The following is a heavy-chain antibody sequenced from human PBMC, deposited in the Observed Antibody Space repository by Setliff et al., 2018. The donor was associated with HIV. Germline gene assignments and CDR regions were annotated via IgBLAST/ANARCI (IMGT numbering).Heavy chain of an antibody. CDR2: IYPGDSDT. D-gene: IGHD6-19*01. J-gene: IGHJ4*02. CDR3: ARHEAGSSGWLPFDY. V-gene: IGHV5-51*01. CDR1: GYSFTSYW. Sequence: GESLKISCQGSGYSFTSYWIGWVRQMPGKGLEWMGIIYPGDSDTRYSPSFQGQVTISADKSISTAYLLWSSLKASDTAMYYCARHEAGSSGWLPFDYWGQGTLVTVSS.